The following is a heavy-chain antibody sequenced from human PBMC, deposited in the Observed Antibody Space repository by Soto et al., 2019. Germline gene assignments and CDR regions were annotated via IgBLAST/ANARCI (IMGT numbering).Heavy chain of an antibody. CDR2: ISSSSSYI. V-gene: IGHV3-21*01. Sequence: PGGSLRLSCAASGFSFNNYNMNWVRQAPGKGLEWVSFISSSSSYITYADSVKGRFTISRDNAKNTLYLQMNSLRAEDTAVYYCARAYNYDMDVWGQGTTVTVSS. CDR3: ARAYNYDMDV. CDR1: GFSFNNYN. J-gene: IGHJ6*02.